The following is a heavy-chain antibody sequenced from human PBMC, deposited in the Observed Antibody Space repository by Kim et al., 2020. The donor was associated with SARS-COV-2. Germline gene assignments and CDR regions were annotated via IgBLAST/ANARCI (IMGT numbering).Heavy chain of an antibody. D-gene: IGHD6-13*01. CDR1: GFTFSSYE. CDR3: ARGGQQLAQDYFDY. CDR2: ISSSGSTI. Sequence: GGSLRLSCAASGFTFSSYEMNWVRQAPGKGLEWVSYISSSGSTIYYADSVKGRFTISRDNAKNSLYLQMNSLRAEDTAVYYCARGGQQLAQDYFDYWGQGTLVTVSS. V-gene: IGHV3-48*03. J-gene: IGHJ4*02.